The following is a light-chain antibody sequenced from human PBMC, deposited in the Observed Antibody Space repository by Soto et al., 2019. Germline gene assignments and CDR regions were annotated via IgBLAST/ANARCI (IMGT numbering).Light chain of an antibody. V-gene: IGKV2D-29*01. CDR2: EVY. J-gene: IGKJ2*01. CDR3: MQSTQLPYS. Sequence: DIVMTQTTLSLSVNPGQPASISCKSSHSLLHSYGNTFLYWYLQKPGQPPQPLMYEVYNLFSGVPARFSGSGSGTDFTLKISRVEAEDVGVYFCMQSTQLPYSFVPGTKLEI. CDR1: HSLLHSYGNTF.